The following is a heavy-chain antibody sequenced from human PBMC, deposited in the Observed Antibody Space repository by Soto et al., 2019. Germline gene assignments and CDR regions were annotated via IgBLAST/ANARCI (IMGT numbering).Heavy chain of an antibody. D-gene: IGHD6-19*01. CDR1: GGSISSYY. CDR2: IYYSGST. V-gene: IGHV4-59*01. CDR3: ARASPSSGWYLGFDY. J-gene: IGHJ4*02. Sequence: PSETLSLTCTVSGGSISSYYWSWIRQPPGKGLEWIGYIYYSGSTNYNPSLKSRVTISVDTSKNQFSLKLSSVTAADTAVYYCARASPSSGWYLGFDYWGQGTLVTVSS.